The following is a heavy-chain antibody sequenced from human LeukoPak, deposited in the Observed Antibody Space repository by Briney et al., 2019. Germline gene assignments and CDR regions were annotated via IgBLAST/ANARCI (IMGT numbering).Heavy chain of an antibody. CDR1: GFTFSSYG. CDR3: AKDQAAAGPYYYYGMDV. J-gene: IGHJ6*02. D-gene: IGHD6-13*01. CDR2: ISYDGSNK. Sequence: PGGSLRLSCAASGFTFSSYGMHWVRQAPGKGLEWVAVISYDGSNKYYADSVKGRFTISRDNSKNTLYLQMNSLRAEDTAVYYCAKDQAAAGPYYYYGMDVWGQGTTVTVSS. V-gene: IGHV3-30*18.